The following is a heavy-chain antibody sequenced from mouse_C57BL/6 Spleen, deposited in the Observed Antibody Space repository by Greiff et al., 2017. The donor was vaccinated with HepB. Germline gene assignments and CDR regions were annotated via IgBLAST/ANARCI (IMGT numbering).Heavy chain of an antibody. J-gene: IGHJ2*01. Sequence: VNLVESGPELVKPGASVKLSCKASGYTFTSYDINWVKQRPGQGLEWIGWIYPRDGSTKYNEKFKGKATLTVDTSSSTAYMELHSLTSEDSAVYFCARSARLQRGYFDYWGQGTTLTVSS. CDR1: GYTFTSYD. CDR3: ARSARLQRGYFDY. V-gene: IGHV1-85*01. CDR2: IYPRDGST.